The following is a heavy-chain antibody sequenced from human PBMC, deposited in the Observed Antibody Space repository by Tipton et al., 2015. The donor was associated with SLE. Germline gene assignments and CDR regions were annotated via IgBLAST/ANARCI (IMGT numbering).Heavy chain of an antibody. CDR2: ITGKANTYAT. D-gene: IGHD2-2*01. J-gene: IGHJ4*02. V-gene: IGHV3-73*01. CDR1: GFTFSGST. CDR3: TSQHCSSASCHQDY. Sequence: SLRLSCAASGFTFSGSTMHWVRQASGKGLEWVGRITGKANTYATTYAASVKGRFTISRDDSRDTAYLQMDSLKTEDTAVYYCTSQHCSSASCHQDYWGQGTLVTVSS.